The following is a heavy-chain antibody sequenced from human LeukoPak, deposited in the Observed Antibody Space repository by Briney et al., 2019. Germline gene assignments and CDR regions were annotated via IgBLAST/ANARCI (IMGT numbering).Heavy chain of an antibody. CDR3: ARMLISSGYYVDY. Sequence: GGSLRLSCAASGFTVSSNYMSWVRQAPGKGLDWVSVIYSGGTTYYTDSVQGRFTISRDDSKNILYLQLNNLRSEDTAVYYCARMLISSGYYVDYWGQGTLATVSS. D-gene: IGHD3-22*01. J-gene: IGHJ4*02. CDR1: GFTVSSNY. V-gene: IGHV3-53*01. CDR2: IYSGGTT.